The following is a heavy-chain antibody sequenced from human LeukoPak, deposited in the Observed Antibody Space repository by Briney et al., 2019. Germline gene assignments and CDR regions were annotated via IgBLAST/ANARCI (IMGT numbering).Heavy chain of an antibody. CDR1: GYTFTSYY. J-gene: IGHJ4*02. CDR2: INPSGGST. Sequence: GASVKVSCKASGYTFTSYYMHWVRQAPGQGLEWMGIINPSGGSTSYAQKFQGRVTMTRDMSTSTVHMELSSLRSEDTAVYYCATSIAARLQTFDYWGQGTLVTVSS. V-gene: IGHV1-46*01. D-gene: IGHD6-6*01. CDR3: ATSIAARLQTFDY.